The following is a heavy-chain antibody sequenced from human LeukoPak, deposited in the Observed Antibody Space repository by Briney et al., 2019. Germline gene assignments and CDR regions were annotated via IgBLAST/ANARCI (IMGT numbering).Heavy chain of an antibody. CDR2: IGTAGDT. CDR3: ARGVWFGELLSYYFDY. Sequence: GGSLRLSCAASGFTFSSYDMHWVRQATGKGLEWVSAIGTAGDTYYPGSVKGRFTISRENAKNSLYLQMNSLRAGDTAVYYCARGVWFGELLSYYFDYWGQGTLVTVSS. D-gene: IGHD3-10*01. J-gene: IGHJ4*02. CDR1: GFTFSSYD. V-gene: IGHV3-13*01.